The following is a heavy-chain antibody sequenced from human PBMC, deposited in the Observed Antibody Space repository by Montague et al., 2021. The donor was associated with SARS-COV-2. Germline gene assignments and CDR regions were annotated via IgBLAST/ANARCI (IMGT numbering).Heavy chain of an antibody. Sequence: SETLSLTCTVSGGSLTSYYWNWIRQSPGKGLEWIGHIYFSGSTNYNPSLRSRVTISADTSRNQFSLKLDSVTAADTAVYYCERFLAAGGAIYKWFDTWGQGALVTVSS. CDR2: IYFSGST. J-gene: IGHJ5*02. CDR3: ERFLAAGGAIYKWFDT. V-gene: IGHV4-59*08. CDR1: GGSLTSYY. D-gene: IGHD3-16*01.